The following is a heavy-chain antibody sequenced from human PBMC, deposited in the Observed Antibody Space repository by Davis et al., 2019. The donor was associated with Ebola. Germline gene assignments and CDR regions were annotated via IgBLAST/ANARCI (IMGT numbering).Heavy chain of an antibody. J-gene: IGHJ6*02. Sequence: SETLSLTCTVSGGSISSYYWSWIRQPPGKGLEWIGEINHSGSTNYNPSLKSRVTISVDTSKNQFSLKLSSVTAADTAVYYCARLGLWGGMDVWGQGTTVTVSS. CDR3: ARLGLWGGMDV. CDR1: GGSISSYY. CDR2: INHSGST. D-gene: IGHD2-21*01. V-gene: IGHV4-34*01.